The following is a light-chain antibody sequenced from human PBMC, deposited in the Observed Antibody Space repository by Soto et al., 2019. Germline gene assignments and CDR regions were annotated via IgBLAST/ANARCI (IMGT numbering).Light chain of an antibody. CDR3: CTSVGSPNGV. V-gene: IGLV2-23*02. Sequence: QSALTQPASVSGSPGQSITISCTGTSSDVGSYNRVTWYQQYPGKAPTLMIYEVNKRPSGVSNRFSVSKSGNTASLTIYGLQAEDEVDYFSCTSVGSPNGVFGEGTTLTVL. CDR1: SSDVGSYNR. CDR2: EVN. J-gene: IGLJ3*02.